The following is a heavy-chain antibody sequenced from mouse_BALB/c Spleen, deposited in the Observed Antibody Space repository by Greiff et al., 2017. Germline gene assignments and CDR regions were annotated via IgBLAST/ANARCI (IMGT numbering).Heavy chain of an antibody. Sequence: QVQLKESGPGLVQPSQSLSITCTVSGFSLTSYGVHWVRQSPGKGLEWLGVIWSGGSTDYNAAFISRLSISKDNSKSQVFFKMNSLQANDTAIYYCARIYYGNYGSFDVWGAGTTVTVSS. D-gene: IGHD2-1*01. J-gene: IGHJ1*01. V-gene: IGHV2-2*02. CDR2: IWSGGST. CDR3: ARIYYGNYGSFDV. CDR1: GFSLTSYG.